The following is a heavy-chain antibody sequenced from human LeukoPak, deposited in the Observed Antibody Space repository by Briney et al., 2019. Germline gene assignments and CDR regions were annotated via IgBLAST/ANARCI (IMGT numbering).Heavy chain of an antibody. Sequence: SETLSLTCTVSGVSVSSGSYYWSWIRQPPGKGLEWIGYIYYSGSTNYNPSLKSRVTISVDTSKNQFSLKLSSVTAADTAVYYCARGPVLLWPRGWFDPWGQGTLVTVSS. V-gene: IGHV4-61*01. J-gene: IGHJ5*02. D-gene: IGHD3-10*01. CDR1: GVSVSSGSYY. CDR3: ARGPVLLWPRGWFDP. CDR2: IYYSGST.